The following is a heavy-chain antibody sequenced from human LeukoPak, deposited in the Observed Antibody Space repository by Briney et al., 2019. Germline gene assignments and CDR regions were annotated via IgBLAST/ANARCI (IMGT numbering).Heavy chain of an antibody. CDR1: GGSISSYY. D-gene: IGHD3-10*01. J-gene: IGHJ4*02. Sequence: ETSETLSLTCTVSGGSISSYYWSWIRQPPGKGLEWIGYIYYSGSTNYNPSLKSRVTISVDTSKNQFSLKLSSVTAADTAVYYCARQPVGIGSGSYYFFYFDYWGQGTLVTVSS. CDR3: ARQPVGIGSGSYYFFYFDY. CDR2: IYYSGST. V-gene: IGHV4-59*08.